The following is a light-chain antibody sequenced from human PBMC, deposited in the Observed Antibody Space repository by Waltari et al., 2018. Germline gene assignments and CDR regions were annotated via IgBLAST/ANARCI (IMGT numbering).Light chain of an antibody. J-gene: IGKJ1*01. CDR1: QSVPRSS. CDR3: QQYGSSPWT. Sequence: EVVLTQSPGTLSLSPGERATLSCRASQSVPRSSLAWYQQKLGQPPRLLIYGASSRATGIPDRFSGSGSGTDFTLTISRLEPEDFAVFYCQQYGSSPWTFGQGTKVEIK. V-gene: IGKV3-20*01. CDR2: GAS.